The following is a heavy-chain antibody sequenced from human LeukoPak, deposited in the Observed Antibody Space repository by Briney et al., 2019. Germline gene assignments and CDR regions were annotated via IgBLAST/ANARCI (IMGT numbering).Heavy chain of an antibody. CDR1: GFTFSSYA. V-gene: IGHV3-23*01. D-gene: IGHD5-18*01. Sequence: GGSLRLSCAASGFTFSSYAMSWVRQAPGKGLEWVSAISGSGGSTYYADSVKGRFTISRDNSKNTLYLQMNSLRAEETAVYYCAKVLRLRGHFDYWGQGTLVTVSS. J-gene: IGHJ4*02. CDR3: AKVLRLRGHFDY. CDR2: ISGSGGST.